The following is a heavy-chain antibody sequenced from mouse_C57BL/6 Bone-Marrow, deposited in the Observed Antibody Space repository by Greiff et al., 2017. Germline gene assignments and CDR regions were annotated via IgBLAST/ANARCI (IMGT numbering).Heavy chain of an antibody. J-gene: IGHJ4*01. D-gene: IGHD3-2*02. CDR1: GFTFSSYG. Sequence: DVQLQESGGDLVKPGGSLKLSCAASGFTFSSYGMSWVRQTPDKRLEWVATISSGGSYTYYPDSVKGRFTISRDNAKNTLYLQMSSLKSEDTAMYYCARRGQLRLRDAMDYWGQGTSVTVSS. CDR3: ARRGQLRLRDAMDY. CDR2: ISSGGSYT. V-gene: IGHV5-6*02.